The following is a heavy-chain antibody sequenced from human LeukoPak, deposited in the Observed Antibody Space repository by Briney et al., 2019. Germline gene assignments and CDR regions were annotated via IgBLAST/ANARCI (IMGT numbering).Heavy chain of an antibody. D-gene: IGHD7-27*01. Sequence: GGSLRLSCAASGFTFTGYWMTWVRQAPGKGLEWVANIKEVGSEEYYVDSVEGRFTISRDNAKNSLYMQMTSLRVEDTAVYYCARGGPTGALDYWGQGTLVTVSS. J-gene: IGHJ4*02. V-gene: IGHV3-7*01. CDR3: ARGGPTGALDY. CDR2: IKEVGSEE. CDR1: GFTFTGYW.